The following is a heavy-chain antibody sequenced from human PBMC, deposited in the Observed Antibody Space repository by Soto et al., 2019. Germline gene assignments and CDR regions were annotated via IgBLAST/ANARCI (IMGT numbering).Heavy chain of an antibody. CDR3: AISRDKWELPDYHFDY. CDR1: GGILSSYA. CDR2: IIPFFGSA. J-gene: IGHJ4*02. V-gene: IGHV1-69*01. Sequence: QVQLVQSGAEVKKPGSSVKVSCKAYGGILSSYAITWVRQAPGQGLEWMGGIIPFFGSANYTQKFRGRVTMTADDSMSTAYMELSNLRADDTAVYYCAISRDKWELPDYHFDYWGQGTLVTVSS. D-gene: IGHD1-26*01.